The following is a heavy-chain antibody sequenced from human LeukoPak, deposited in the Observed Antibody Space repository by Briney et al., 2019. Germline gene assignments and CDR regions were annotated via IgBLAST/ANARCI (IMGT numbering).Heavy chain of an antibody. CDR1: GGSFSGYY. Sequence: SETLSLTCAVYGGSFSGYYWSWIRQPPGKGLEWIGEINHSGSTNYNPSLKSRVTISVDTSKNQFSLKLSSVTAADTAVYYCARRLVLLWFRERNWFDPWGQGTLVTVSS. CDR2: INHSGST. D-gene: IGHD3-10*01. J-gene: IGHJ5*02. CDR3: ARRLVLLWFRERNWFDP. V-gene: IGHV4-34*01.